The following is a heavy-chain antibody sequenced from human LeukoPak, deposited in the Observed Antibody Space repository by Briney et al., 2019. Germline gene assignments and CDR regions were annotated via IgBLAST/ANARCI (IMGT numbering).Heavy chain of an antibody. Sequence: SETLSLTCTVSGGSISSYYWSWIRQPPGKGLEWIGYIYYSGSTNYNPSLKSRVTISVDTSKNQFSLKLSSVTAADTAVYYCARDAAIVVVPALSYYYYYGMDVWGQGTTVTVSS. CDR2: IYYSGST. D-gene: IGHD2-2*01. CDR3: ARDAAIVVVPALSYYYYYGMDV. V-gene: IGHV4-59*01. J-gene: IGHJ6*02. CDR1: GGSISSYY.